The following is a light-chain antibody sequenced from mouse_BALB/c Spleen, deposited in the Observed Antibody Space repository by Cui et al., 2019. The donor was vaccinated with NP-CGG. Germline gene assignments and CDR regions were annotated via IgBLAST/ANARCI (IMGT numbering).Light chain of an antibody. CDR3: ALWYSNHWV. CDR2: GTN. CDR1: TGAVTTSHY. V-gene: IGLV1*01. J-gene: IGLJ1*01. Sequence: QAVVTQESALTTSPGETVTLTCRSGTGAVTTSHYANWVQQKPDHLFTGLIGGTNNRAPGVPARFSGSLIGDKAALTITGTQTEDEAIYFCALWYSNHWVFGGGTKLTVL.